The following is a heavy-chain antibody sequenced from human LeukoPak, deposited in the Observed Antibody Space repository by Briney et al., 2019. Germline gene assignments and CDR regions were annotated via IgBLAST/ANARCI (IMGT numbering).Heavy chain of an antibody. Sequence: GGSLRLSCAASGFTFSSYAMSWVRQAPGKGLEWVSAISGSGSSTYYADSVKGRFTISRDNSKNTLYLQMNSLRAEDTAVYYCAKSVALAYYYYYYGMDVWGQGTTVTVSS. CDR3: AKSVALAYYYYYYGMDV. J-gene: IGHJ6*02. CDR1: GFTFSSYA. CDR2: ISGSGSST. D-gene: IGHD6-19*01. V-gene: IGHV3-23*01.